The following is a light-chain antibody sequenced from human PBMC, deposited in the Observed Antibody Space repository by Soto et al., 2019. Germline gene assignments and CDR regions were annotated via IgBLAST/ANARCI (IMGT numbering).Light chain of an antibody. CDR1: HSVSSSY. CDR2: GAS. V-gene: IGKV3-20*01. Sequence: EIVLTQSPGTLSLSPGERATLSCRTSHSVSSSYLAWYQQKPGQAPRLLIYGASSRATGIPDRFSGSGSGTDFTLTISRLEPEDFAVYYCQQYGSLFGQGTRLEIK. J-gene: IGKJ5*01. CDR3: QQYGSL.